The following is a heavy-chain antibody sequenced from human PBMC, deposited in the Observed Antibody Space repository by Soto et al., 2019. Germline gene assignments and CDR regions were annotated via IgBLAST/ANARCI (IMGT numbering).Heavy chain of an antibody. J-gene: IGHJ4*02. CDR3: ARETTVTTFDY. D-gene: IGHD4-17*01. CDR1: GGTFSSYA. CDR2: IIPIFGTA. V-gene: IGHV1-69*13. Sequence: ASVKVSCKASGGTFSSYAISWVRQAPGQGLEWMGGIIPIFGTANYAQKFQGRVTITADESTSTAYMELSSLRSEDTVVYYCARETTVTTFDYWGQGTLVTVSS.